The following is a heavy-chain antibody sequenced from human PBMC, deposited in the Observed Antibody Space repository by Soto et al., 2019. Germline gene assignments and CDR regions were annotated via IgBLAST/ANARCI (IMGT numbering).Heavy chain of an antibody. CDR2: ISGSGGST. CDR3: AKDLEDSSSWYGYFQH. V-gene: IGHV3-23*01. CDR1: GFTFSSYA. J-gene: IGHJ1*01. D-gene: IGHD6-13*01. Sequence: GGSLRLSCAASGFTFSSYAMSWVRQAPGKGLEWVSAISGSGGSTYYADSVKGRFTISRDNSKNTLYLQMNSLRAEDTAVYYCAKDLEDSSSWYGYFQHWGQGTLVTVSS.